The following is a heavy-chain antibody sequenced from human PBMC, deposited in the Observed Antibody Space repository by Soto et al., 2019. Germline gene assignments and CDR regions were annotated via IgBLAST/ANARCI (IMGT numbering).Heavy chain of an antibody. CDR1: GFMFDDFS. CDR3: VKERDDASWTAFDH. D-gene: IGHD2-2*01. Sequence: EVRLVESGGVVVQPGGSLRLSCAASGFMFDDFSMHWVRQAPGKGLEWVALIGRDSINTYYADSVRGRFIVSRDNSKTSLYLQMNSLRSEDTALYYCVKERDDASWTAFDHWGQGTLVTVSS. J-gene: IGHJ4*02. CDR2: IGRDSINT. V-gene: IGHV3-43*01.